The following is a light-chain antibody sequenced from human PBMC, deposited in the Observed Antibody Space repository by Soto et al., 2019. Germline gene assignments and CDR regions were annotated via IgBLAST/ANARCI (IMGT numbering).Light chain of an antibody. V-gene: IGKV3-20*01. CDR3: QQYGSSPWT. CDR1: QSVNSNY. CDR2: GAF. Sequence: EIVLTQSPGTLSLSPGERATLSCRASQSVNSNYLAWYQQKPGQAPRLLIYGAFNRATGIPARFSGSGSGTDFTLTISRLEPEDFAVYYCQQYGSSPWTFGQGTKVDIK. J-gene: IGKJ1*01.